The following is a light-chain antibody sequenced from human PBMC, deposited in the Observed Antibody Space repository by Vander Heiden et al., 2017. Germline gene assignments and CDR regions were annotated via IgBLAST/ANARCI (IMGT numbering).Light chain of an antibody. Sequence: DIQMTQSPSTLSASVEDRVTITCRATQYVSSWLAWYQQKPGKVPKLLIYKASSLESGVPSRFSGSGSGTEFTLTISSLQPDDFATYYCQQYNSYSTFGQGTKVEIK. CDR1: QYVSSW. J-gene: IGKJ1*01. CDR3: QQYNSYST. V-gene: IGKV1-5*03. CDR2: KAS.